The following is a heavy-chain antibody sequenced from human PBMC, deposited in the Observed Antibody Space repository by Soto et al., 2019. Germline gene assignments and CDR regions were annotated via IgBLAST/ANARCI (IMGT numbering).Heavy chain of an antibody. CDR2: IFPMFGTA. V-gene: IGHV1-69*18. CDR3: ARFQGLHFDY. Sequence: QVQLVQSGAEVKKPGSSVKVSCKASGGTFSDHAFSWVRQAPGQGLEWMGRIFPMFGTADYAQKFQGRLIITADDSTSTAYMELSSLRSEDTAVYYGARFQGLHFDYWGQGTLVRVSS. J-gene: IGHJ4*02. CDR1: GGTFSDHA.